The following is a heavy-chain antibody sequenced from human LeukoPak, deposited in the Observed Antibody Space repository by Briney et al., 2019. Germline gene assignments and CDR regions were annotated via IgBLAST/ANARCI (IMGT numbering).Heavy chain of an antibody. J-gene: IGHJ6*02. CDR1: GFTVSSNY. CDR2: IYSGGST. V-gene: IGHV3-66*01. D-gene: IGHD1-26*01. Sequence: GGSLRLSCAASGFTVSSNYMSWVRQAPGKGLERVSVIYSGGSTYYADSVKGRFTISRDNSKNTLYLQMNSLRAEDTAVYYCASVVGATLDYYYGMDVWGQGTTVTVSS. CDR3: ASVVGATLDYYYGMDV.